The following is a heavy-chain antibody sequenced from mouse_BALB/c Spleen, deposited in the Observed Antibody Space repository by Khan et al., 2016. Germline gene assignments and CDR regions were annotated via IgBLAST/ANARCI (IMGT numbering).Heavy chain of an antibody. J-gene: IGHJ1*01. CDR2: INPYNDDT. Sequence: VQLQQSGPELVKPGASVKMSCKASGYTFTNYVIHWVKQKPGQGLEWIGYINPYNDDTKYNEKFKGKATLTSDKSSSTAYMELSSLTSEDSAVYYSARFAYDGDWYFDVWGAGTTVTVSS. CDR1: GYTFTNYV. V-gene: IGHV1S136*01. CDR3: ARFAYDGDWYFDV. D-gene: IGHD2-12*01.